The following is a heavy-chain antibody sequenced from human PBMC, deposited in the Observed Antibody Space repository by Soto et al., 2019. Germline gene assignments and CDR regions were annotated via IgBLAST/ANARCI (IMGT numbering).Heavy chain of an antibody. CDR2: IIPIFGTA. J-gene: IGHJ4*02. V-gene: IGHV1-69*01. Sequence: QVQLVQSGAEVKKPGSSVKVSCEASGGTFSSYAISWVRQAPGQGLEWMGGIIPIFGTANYAQKLQGRVRVTADESTSTAYMELSSLRSEDTAVYYCAREAGIAARGDELDYWGQGTLVTVSS. D-gene: IGHD6-6*01. CDR1: GGTFSSYA. CDR3: AREAGIAARGDELDY.